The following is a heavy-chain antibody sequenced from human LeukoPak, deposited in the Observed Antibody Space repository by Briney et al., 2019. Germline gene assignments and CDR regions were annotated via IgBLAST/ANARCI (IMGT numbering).Heavy chain of an antibody. Sequence: SQTLSLTCTVSGGSISSGTYYWTWIRQPAGKGLEWIGRIYTSGSTNYNPSLKSRVTISVDTSKNQFSLELSSVTAADTAVYYCARAAGVAFDYWGQGTLVTVSS. CDR1: GGSISSGTYY. CDR2: IYTSGST. D-gene: IGHD3-10*01. V-gene: IGHV4-61*02. CDR3: ARAAGVAFDY. J-gene: IGHJ4*02.